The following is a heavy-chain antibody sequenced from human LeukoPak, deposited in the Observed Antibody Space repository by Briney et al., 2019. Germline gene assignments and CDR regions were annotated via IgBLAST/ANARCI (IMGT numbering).Heavy chain of an antibody. J-gene: IGHJ3*02. Sequence: SETLSLTCTVSGGSISSYYWSWIPQPPGKGLEWIGRIYYSGSTYYNPSLKSRVTLSVDTSKNQFSLKLSSVTAADTAVYYCARDRLWNGYAFDIWGQGTMVTVSS. CDR3: ARDRLWNGYAFDI. V-gene: IGHV4-39*07. CDR2: IYYSGST. D-gene: IGHD3-16*01. CDR1: GGSISSYY.